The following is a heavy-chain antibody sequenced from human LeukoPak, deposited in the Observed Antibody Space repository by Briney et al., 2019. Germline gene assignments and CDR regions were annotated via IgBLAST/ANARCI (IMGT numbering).Heavy chain of an antibody. CDR3: ARDPVDYVGNDAFDI. Sequence: GRSLRLSCAASGFTFSSYGMHWVRQAPGKGLEWVAVIWYDGSNKYYADSVKGRFTVSRDNSKNTVYLQMNSLRAEDTAVYYCARDPVDYVGNDAFDIWGQGTMVTVSS. CDR1: GFTFSSYG. J-gene: IGHJ3*02. V-gene: IGHV3-33*01. D-gene: IGHD4-17*01. CDR2: IWYDGSNK.